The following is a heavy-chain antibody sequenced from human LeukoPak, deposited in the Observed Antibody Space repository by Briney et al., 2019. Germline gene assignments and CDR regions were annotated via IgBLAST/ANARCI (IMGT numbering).Heavy chain of an antibody. CDR2: IRYDGSNK. D-gene: IGHD3-3*01. CDR1: GFTFSSYG. V-gene: IGHV3-30*02. CDR3: AKDQNYYFFRGWFDP. Sequence: PGGSLRLSCAASGFTFSSYGMHWVRQAPGKGLEGVAFIRYDGSNKYYADSVKGRFTISRDNSRNTLYLQMNSLRAEDTAVYYCAKDQNYYFFRGWFDPWGQGTLVTVSS. J-gene: IGHJ5*02.